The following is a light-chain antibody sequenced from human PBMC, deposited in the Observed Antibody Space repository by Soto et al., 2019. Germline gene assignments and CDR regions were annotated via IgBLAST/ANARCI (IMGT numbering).Light chain of an antibody. V-gene: IGKV3-15*01. CDR2: GAS. CDR1: QTVSSK. J-gene: IGKJ4*01. CDR3: QQYNYWPPQLP. Sequence: EIVMTQSPATLSVSIGERATLSCRASQTVSSKLAWYQQKPGQARRLLIYGASTRATGIPARFTGSGYGTEFTLTLSSLQSEDFGIYYCQQYNYWPPQLPFGGGTKVEIK.